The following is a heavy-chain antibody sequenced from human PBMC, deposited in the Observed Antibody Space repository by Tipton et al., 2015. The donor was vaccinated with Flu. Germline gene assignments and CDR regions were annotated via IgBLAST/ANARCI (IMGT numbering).Heavy chain of an antibody. CDR2: IKQDESEK. CDR1: GSTFSSYW. V-gene: IGHV3-7*01. D-gene: IGHD5-18*01. J-gene: IGHJ4*02. Sequence: GSLRLSCAASGSTFSSYWMIWVRQAPGKGLEWVANIKQDESEKYYVDSVKGRFTISRDNAKNSLYLQMNSLRAEDTAVYYCARGRGSYGYYFDYWGQGTLVTVSS. CDR3: ARGRGSYGYYFDY.